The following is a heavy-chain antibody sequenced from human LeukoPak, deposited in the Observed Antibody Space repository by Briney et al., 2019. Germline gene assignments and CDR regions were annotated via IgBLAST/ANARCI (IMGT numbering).Heavy chain of an antibody. V-gene: IGHV1-69*01. Sequence: SVKVSCKASGGTFSSYAISWVRQAPGQGLEWMGGIIPIFGTANYAQKFQGRVTITADESTSTAYMELSSLRSEDTAVYYCARSSGWYFPFDYWGQGTLVTLCS. CDR3: ARSSGWYFPFDY. J-gene: IGHJ4*02. CDR1: GGTFSSYA. CDR2: IIPIFGTA. D-gene: IGHD6-19*01.